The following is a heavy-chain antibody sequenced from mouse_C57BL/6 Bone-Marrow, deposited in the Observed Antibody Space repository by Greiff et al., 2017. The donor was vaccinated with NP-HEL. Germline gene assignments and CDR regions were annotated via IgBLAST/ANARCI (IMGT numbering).Heavy chain of an antibody. J-gene: IGHJ2*01. CDR1: GFTFSDYY. V-gene: IGHV5-16*01. CDR2: INYDGSST. CDR3: ARALHGNLFDY. D-gene: IGHD2-1*01. Sequence: EVHLVESEGGLVQPGSSMKLSCTASGFTFSDYYMAWVRQVPEKGLEWVANINYDGSSTYYLDSLKSRFIISRDNAKNILYLQMSSLKSEDTATYYCARALHGNLFDYWGQGTTLTVSS.